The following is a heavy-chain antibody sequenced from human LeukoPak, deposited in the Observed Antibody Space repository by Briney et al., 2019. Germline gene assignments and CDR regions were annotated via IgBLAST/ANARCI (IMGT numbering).Heavy chain of an antibody. J-gene: IGHJ4*02. CDR3: AKDRRQSSIFGFYFEF. V-gene: IGHV3-23*01. CDR2: VGGGGDST. D-gene: IGHD3-3*02. Sequence: GGSLRLSCVASGFTFSIFAMSWVRQAPGKGLEWVASVGGGGDSTNYADSVKGRFTISRESSNSMVYLQMNSLRVEDTATYYCAKDRRQSSIFGFYFEFWGQGALVTVSS. CDR1: GFTFSIFA.